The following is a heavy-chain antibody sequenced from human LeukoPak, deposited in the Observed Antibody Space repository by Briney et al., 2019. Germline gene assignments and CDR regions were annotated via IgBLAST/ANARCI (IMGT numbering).Heavy chain of an antibody. CDR3: ARDGITMVRGVTSHFDY. CDR1: GFTFSSYS. Sequence: GGSLGLSCAASGFTFSSYSMNWVRQAPGKGLEWVSSISSSSYIYYADSVKGRFTISRDNAKNSLYLQMNSLRAEDTAVYYCARDGITMVRGVTSHFDYWGQGTLVTVSS. J-gene: IGHJ4*02. D-gene: IGHD3-10*01. CDR2: ISSSSYI. V-gene: IGHV3-21*01.